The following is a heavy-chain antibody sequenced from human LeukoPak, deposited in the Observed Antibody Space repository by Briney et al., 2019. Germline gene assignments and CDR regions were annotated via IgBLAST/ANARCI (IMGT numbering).Heavy chain of an antibody. CDR2: ISYSGST. CDR1: GASISSYY. J-gene: IGHJ4*02. Sequence: SETLSLTCTVSGASISSYYWSWIRQPPGKGLEWIGYISYSGSTNYNPSLKSRVTISADTSKNQVSLTLSSVTAADTAVHYCARGYCSGGSCYRYYFDYWGQGTLVTVSS. D-gene: IGHD2-15*01. V-gene: IGHV4-59*08. CDR3: ARGYCSGGSCYRYYFDY.